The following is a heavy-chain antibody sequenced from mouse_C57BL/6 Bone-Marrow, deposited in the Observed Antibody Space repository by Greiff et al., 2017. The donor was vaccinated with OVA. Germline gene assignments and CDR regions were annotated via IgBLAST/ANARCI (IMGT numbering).Heavy chain of an antibody. V-gene: IGHV10-1*01. CDR2: IRSKSNNYAT. J-gene: IGHJ3*01. Sequence: EVQRVESGGGLVQPKGSLKLSCAASGFSFNTYAMNWVRQAPGKGLEWVARIRSKSNNYATYYADSVKDRFTISRDDSESMLYLQMNNLKTEDTAMYYCVRHVGYGKAWFAYWGQGTLVTVSA. CDR1: GFSFNTYA. D-gene: IGHD2-10*02. CDR3: VRHVGYGKAWFAY.